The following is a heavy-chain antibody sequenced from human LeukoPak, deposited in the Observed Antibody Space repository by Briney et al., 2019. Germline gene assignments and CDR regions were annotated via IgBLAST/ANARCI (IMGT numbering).Heavy chain of an antibody. V-gene: IGHV3-13*01. D-gene: IGHD3-22*01. CDR3: VRERMADSRGKALQYFDY. Sequence: GGSLRLSCAACGFTFSSYDIHWVRQDTGKGLEWVSGIDTAGRTYYPGSVKGRLTISRENAKNSVHLQMNSLTVGDTAVYYCVRERMADSRGKALQYFDYWGQGTLVTVSS. CDR1: GFTFSSYD. J-gene: IGHJ4*02. CDR2: IDTAGRT.